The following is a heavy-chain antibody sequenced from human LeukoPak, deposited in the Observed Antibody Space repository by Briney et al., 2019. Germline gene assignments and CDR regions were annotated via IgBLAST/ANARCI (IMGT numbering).Heavy chain of an antibody. V-gene: IGHV3-30-3*01. D-gene: IGHD2-21*01. CDR3: AKDLFLWYFDV. Sequence: PGGSLRLSCAASGFTFSSYAMHWVRQAPGKGLEWVAVISYDGSNKYYADSVKGRFTISRDNSKNTLYLQMNSLRAEDTAVYYCAKDLFLWYFDVWGRGTLVTVSS. CDR2: ISYDGSNK. CDR1: GFTFSSYA. J-gene: IGHJ2*01.